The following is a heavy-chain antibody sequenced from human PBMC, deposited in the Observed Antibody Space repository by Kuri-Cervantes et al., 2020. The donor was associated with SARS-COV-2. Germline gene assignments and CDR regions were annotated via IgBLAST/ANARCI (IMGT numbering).Heavy chain of an antibody. J-gene: IGHJ5*02. CDR3: AREGQDPGELLRWFDP. CDR1: GGSFSGYY. CDR2: INHSGST. Sequence: SQTLSLTSAVYGGSFSGYYWSWVRQPPGKGLEWIGEINHSGSTNYNPSLKSRVTISVDTSKNQFSLKLSSVTAADTAVYYCAREGQDPGELLRWFDPWGKGTLVTVSS. D-gene: IGHD3-10*01. V-gene: IGHV4-34*01.